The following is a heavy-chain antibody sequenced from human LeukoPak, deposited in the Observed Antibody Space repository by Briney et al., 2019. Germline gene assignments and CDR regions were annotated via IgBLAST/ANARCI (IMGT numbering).Heavy chain of an antibody. V-gene: IGHV5-10-1*01. CDR2: IDPSDSYT. D-gene: IGHD3-22*01. CDR3: ARHRDYFDSSGYYMYYFDY. Sequence: PGESLKISCKGSGYSFTSYWITWVRQMPGKGLEWMGRIDPSDSYTNYNPSFQGHVTISDDKSINTACLQWSSLKASDTAMYYCARHRDYFDSSGYYMYYFDYWGQGTLVTVSS. CDR1: GYSFTSYW. J-gene: IGHJ4*02.